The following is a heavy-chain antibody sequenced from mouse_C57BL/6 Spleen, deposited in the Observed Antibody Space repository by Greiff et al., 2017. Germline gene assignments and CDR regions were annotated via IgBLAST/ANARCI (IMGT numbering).Heavy chain of an antibody. J-gene: IGHJ3*01. CDR3: ARDRDYYGSKAWFAY. CDR2: ISDGGSYT. CDR1: GFTFSSYA. V-gene: IGHV5-4*01. D-gene: IGHD1-1*01. Sequence: EVQGVESGGGLVKPGGSLKLSCAASGFTFSSYAMSWVRQTPEKRLEWVATISDGGSYTYYPDNVKGRFTISRDNAKNNLYLQMSHLKSEDTAMDYCARDRDYYGSKAWFAYWGQGTLVTVSA.